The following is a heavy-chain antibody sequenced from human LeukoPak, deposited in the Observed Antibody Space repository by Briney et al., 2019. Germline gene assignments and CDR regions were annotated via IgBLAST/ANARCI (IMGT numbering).Heavy chain of an antibody. CDR1: GFTFSSYT. CDR2: ISYDGGNK. CDR3: ARSDYFDY. Sequence: GGSLRLSCAASGFTFSSYTMHWVRQAPGKGLEWVALISYDGGNKYYADSVKGRFTISRDNSKNTLYLQMNSLRAEDTAVYYCARSDYFDYWGQGTLVTVSS. J-gene: IGHJ4*02. V-gene: IGHV3-30-3*01.